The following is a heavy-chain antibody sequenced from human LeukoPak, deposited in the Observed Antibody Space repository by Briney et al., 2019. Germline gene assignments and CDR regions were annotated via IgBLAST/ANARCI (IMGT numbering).Heavy chain of an antibody. CDR3: ATFRWGVGFEY. J-gene: IGHJ4*02. Sequence: PSETLSLTCTVSGGSISSGDYYWTCIRQTPGKGLEWIGEIHHSGSTNHNPSLKSRVTISVDTSKNQLSLKLNSLTAADTAVYYCATFRWGVGFEYWGQGTLATVSS. CDR1: GGSISSGDYY. CDR2: IHHSGST. D-gene: IGHD3-16*01. V-gene: IGHV4-61*08.